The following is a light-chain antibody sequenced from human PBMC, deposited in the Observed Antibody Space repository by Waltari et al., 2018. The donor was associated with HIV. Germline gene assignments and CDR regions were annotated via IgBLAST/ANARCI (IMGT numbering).Light chain of an antibody. J-gene: IGLJ1*01. CDR2: DVS. V-gene: IGLV2-23*02. CDR3: CSYAGSNTYL. CDR1: SSDVGSYDS. Sequence: QSALTQPASVSGFPGQSITISCTGSSSDVGSYDSVSRYQQHPGKAPKLLVYDVSKRPSGVSNLFSGSKSGNTASLTSSGLQAEDEADYYCCSYAGSNTYLFGTGTEVTVL.